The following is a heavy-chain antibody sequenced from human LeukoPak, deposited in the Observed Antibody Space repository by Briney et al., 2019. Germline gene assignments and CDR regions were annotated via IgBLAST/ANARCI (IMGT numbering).Heavy chain of an antibody. CDR1: GFTVSSNY. V-gene: IGHV3-53*01. D-gene: IGHD5-12*01. Sequence: GGSLRLSCAASGFTVSSNYMSWVRQAPGKGLEWVSVIYSGGSTYYADSVKGRFTISRDNSKNTLYLQMNSLRAEDTAVYYCVTDIVASTDYWGQGTLVTVSS. CDR2: IYSGGST. CDR3: VTDIVASTDY. J-gene: IGHJ4*02.